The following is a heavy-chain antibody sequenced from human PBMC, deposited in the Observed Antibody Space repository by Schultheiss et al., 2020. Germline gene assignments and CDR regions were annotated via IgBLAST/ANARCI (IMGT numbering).Heavy chain of an antibody. Sequence: GGSLRLSCAGSGFTFSDAWMSWVRQATRKGLEWVSGTDTAGNPYYPDSVQGRFTISRDNSKNTLYLQMNSLRAEDTAVYYCASRYSSGWYGPVSWGQGTLVTVSS. CDR3: ASRYSSGWYGPVS. CDR1: GFTFSDAW. V-gene: IGHV3-13*05. D-gene: IGHD6-19*01. J-gene: IGHJ4*02. CDR2: TDTAGNP.